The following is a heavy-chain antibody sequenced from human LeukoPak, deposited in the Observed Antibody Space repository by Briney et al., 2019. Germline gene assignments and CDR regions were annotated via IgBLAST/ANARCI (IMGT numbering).Heavy chain of an antibody. CDR3: AKDKVPDSRWNFDV. CDR1: GFIFSTYS. Sequence: GGSLRLSCAASGFIFSTYSMNWVRQAPGKGLEWVSAISGGGGSTFYTDSVKGRFTISRDDSKNTLYLQLNSLRAEDTALYYCAKDKVPDSRWNFDVWGQGTLVTVSS. V-gene: IGHV3-23*01. D-gene: IGHD6-19*01. CDR2: ISGGGGST. J-gene: IGHJ4*02.